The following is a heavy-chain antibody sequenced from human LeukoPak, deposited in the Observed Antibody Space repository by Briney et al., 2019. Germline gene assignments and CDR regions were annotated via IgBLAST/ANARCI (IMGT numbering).Heavy chain of an antibody. CDR3: ARLTDNGDYLYWFDP. J-gene: IGHJ5*02. D-gene: IGHD4-17*01. V-gene: IGHV4-34*01. CDR2: ASLSGDT. Sequence: PSETLSLTCGVYGVSLSDYYWTWIRQPPGKGLEWIGAASLSGDTNYNPSLKSRVTISLDTSESQFSLNLNSVTAADTAVYYCARLTDNGDYLYWFDPWGQGTLVTVSS. CDR1: GVSLSDYY.